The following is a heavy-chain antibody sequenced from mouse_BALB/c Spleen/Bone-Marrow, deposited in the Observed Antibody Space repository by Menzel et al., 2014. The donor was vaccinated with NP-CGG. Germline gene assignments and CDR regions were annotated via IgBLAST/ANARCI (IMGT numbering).Heavy chain of an antibody. V-gene: IGHV5-17*02. J-gene: IGHJ4*01. CDR1: GFTFSSFG. Sequence: EVQVVESGGGLVQPGGSRKLSCAASGFTFSSFGMHWVRQAPEKGLEWVAYISSGSSTIYYADTVKGRFTISRDNPKNTLVLQMTSLRSEDTAMYYCARSGIGYYYGSNSYAMDYWGQGTSVTVSS. CDR2: ISSGSSTI. CDR3: ARSGIGYYYGSNSYAMDY. D-gene: IGHD1-1*01.